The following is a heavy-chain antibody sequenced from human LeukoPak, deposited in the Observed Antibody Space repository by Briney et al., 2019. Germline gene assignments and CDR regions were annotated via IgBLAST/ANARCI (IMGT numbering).Heavy chain of an antibody. Sequence: SETLSLTCTVSGGSISSNTYHWSWIRQPPGKGLEWIGWISYSGSTNYNPSLKTRVTISVDTSKNQFSLKLSSVTAADTAVYYCARRASCSSTNCYPFDYWGQGTLVTVSS. CDR3: ARRASCSSTNCYPFDY. V-gene: IGHV4-61*05. J-gene: IGHJ4*02. D-gene: IGHD2-2*01. CDR2: ISYSGST. CDR1: GGSISSNTYH.